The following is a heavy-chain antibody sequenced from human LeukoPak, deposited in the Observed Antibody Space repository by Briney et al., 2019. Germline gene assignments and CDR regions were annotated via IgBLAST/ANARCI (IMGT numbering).Heavy chain of an antibody. CDR3: ARGLGYCSSTSCYSYWFDP. D-gene: IGHD2-2*02. CDR1: GYTFTSYG. Sequence: ASVKVSCKASGYTFTSYGISWVRQAPGQGLEWMGWISAYNGNTNYAQKLQGRVTMTTDTSTSTAYMELRSLRSDDTAVYYCARGLGYCSSTSCYSYWFDPWGQGTLVTVSS. V-gene: IGHV1-18*01. CDR2: ISAYNGNT. J-gene: IGHJ5*02.